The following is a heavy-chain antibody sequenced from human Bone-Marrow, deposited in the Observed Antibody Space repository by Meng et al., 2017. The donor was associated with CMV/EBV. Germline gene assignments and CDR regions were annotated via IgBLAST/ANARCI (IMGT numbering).Heavy chain of an antibody. D-gene: IGHD3-16*01. J-gene: IGHJ4*02. CDR2: IYSSGST. V-gene: IGHV4-30-4*01. CDR1: GDNY. Sequence: GDNYWSWIRQPPGKGLEWIGYIYSSGSTYYNPTLKSRVTISVDTSKNQFSLKLSSVTAADTAVYYCARTSRDYDYVWGSYLPAKIDYWGQGTLVTVSS. CDR3: ARTSRDYDYVWGSYLPAKIDY.